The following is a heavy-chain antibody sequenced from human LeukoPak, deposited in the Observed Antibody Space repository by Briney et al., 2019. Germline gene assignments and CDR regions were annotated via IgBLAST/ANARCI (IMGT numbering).Heavy chain of an antibody. Sequence: SETLSLTCTVSGGSISSGDYYWSWIRQPPGKGLEWIGYIYYSGSTYYNPSLKSRVTISVDTSKNQFSLKLSSVTAADTAVYYCARGAETRWAFDIWGPGTMVTVSS. V-gene: IGHV4-30-4*01. CDR2: IYYSGST. CDR3: ARGAETRWAFDI. CDR1: GGSISSGDYY. D-gene: IGHD3-16*02. J-gene: IGHJ3*02.